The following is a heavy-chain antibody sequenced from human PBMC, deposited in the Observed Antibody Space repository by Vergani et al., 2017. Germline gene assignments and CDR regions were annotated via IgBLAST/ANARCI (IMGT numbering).Heavy chain of an antibody. J-gene: IGHJ3*02. V-gene: IGHV3-53*01. CDR3: ARAEDYYDSSGYSGLGAFDI. CDR2: IYSGGST. Sequence: EVQLVESGGGLIQPGGSLRLSCAASGFTVSSNYMSWVRQAPGKGLEWVSVIYSGGSTYYADSVKGRFTISRDNSKNTLYLQMNSLSAEDTAVYYCARAEDYYDSSGYSGLGAFDIWGQGTMVTVSS. CDR1: GFTVSSNY. D-gene: IGHD3-22*01.